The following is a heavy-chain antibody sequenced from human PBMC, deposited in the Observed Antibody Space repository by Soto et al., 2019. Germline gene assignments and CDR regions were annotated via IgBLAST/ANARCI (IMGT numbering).Heavy chain of an antibody. D-gene: IGHD3-10*01. CDR1: GDTFIRYG. CDR2: ISAYNGNT. V-gene: IGHV1-18*01. J-gene: IGHJ5*02. CDR3: AREVGEGKNGSGSYYNLNWFDP. Sequence: ASVKVSCRASGDTFIRYGIRWVRPAPGQGLEWMGWISAYNGNTNYAQKLQGRVTMTTDTSTSTAYMELRSLRSDDTAVYYCAREVGEGKNGSGSYYNLNWFDPWGQG.